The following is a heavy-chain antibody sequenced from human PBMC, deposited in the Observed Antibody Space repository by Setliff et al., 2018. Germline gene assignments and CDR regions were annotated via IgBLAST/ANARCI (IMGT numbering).Heavy chain of an antibody. CDR2: MDPKNGDT. J-gene: IGHJ6*04. Sequence: ASVKVSCKASGYDFTDHYLHWLRQAPGQGPEWMGWMDPKNGDTTYAQKFQGRVTMTWDTSITTAYMDLGRLMSHDTAVYYCARAKMEESGKAQAGMDVWGKGTTVTVSS. CDR3: ARAKMEESGKAQAGMDV. V-gene: IGHV1-2*02. D-gene: IGHD6-13*01. CDR1: GYDFTDHY.